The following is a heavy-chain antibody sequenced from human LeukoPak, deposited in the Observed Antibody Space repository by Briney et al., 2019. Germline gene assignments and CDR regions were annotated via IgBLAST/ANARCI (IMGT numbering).Heavy chain of an antibody. Sequence: ASVKVSCKASGYTFTSYGISWVRQAPGQGLEWMGWISAYNGNTNYAQKLQGRVTMTTDTSTSTAYMELRSLRPDDTAVYYCAREVVGPSSGYNWFDPWGQGTLVTVSS. CDR2: ISAYNGNT. D-gene: IGHD3-22*01. CDR3: AREVVGPSSGYNWFDP. J-gene: IGHJ5*02. CDR1: GYTFTSYG. V-gene: IGHV1-18*01.